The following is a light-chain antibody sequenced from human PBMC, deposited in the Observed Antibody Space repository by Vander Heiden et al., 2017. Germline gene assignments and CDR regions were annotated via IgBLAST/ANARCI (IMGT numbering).Light chain of an antibody. Sequence: DIQMTQSPSSLSASVGDRVAITCRASQSISTYLNWYQQKPGKAPKLLIYAASSLQSDVPSRFSGRTSETEFTLTINNLQPEDLATYYCQQSYSTPHTFGQGTKLEIK. CDR1: QSISTY. V-gene: IGKV1-39*01. CDR2: AAS. CDR3: QQSYSTPHT. J-gene: IGKJ2*01.